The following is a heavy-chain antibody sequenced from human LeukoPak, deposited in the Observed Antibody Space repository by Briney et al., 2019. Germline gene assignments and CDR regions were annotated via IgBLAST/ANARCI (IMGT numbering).Heavy chain of an antibody. Sequence: GGSLRLSCAASGFTFSSYGMHWVRQAPGKGLEWVAFKRYDGSNKYYADSLKGRFTISRDNSKNTLYLQMKSLRAEDTAVYYCAKGFDFWIFDYWGQGTLVTASS. J-gene: IGHJ4*02. V-gene: IGHV3-30*02. CDR3: AKGFDFWIFDY. CDR1: GFTFSSYG. CDR2: KRYDGSNK. D-gene: IGHD3-3*01.